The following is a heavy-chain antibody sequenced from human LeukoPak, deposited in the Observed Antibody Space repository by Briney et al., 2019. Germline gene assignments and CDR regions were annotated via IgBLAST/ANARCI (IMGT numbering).Heavy chain of an antibody. D-gene: IGHD2-15*01. V-gene: IGHV3-23*01. CDR3: AKTQGYYDA. Sequence: GGSLRLSCVASGFTFSNYAMSWVRQAPGKGLELVSGIYGSDDKTVYGDAVKGRFAISRDNSKNTLYLQMNSLRADDTAVYYCAKTQGYYDAWGQGALVTVPS. CDR2: IYGSDDKT. J-gene: IGHJ5*02. CDR1: GFTFSNYA.